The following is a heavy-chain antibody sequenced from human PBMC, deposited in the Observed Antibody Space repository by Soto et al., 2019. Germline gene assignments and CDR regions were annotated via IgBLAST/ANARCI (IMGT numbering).Heavy chain of an antibody. V-gene: IGHV3-74*01. CDR1: GFTFSSYA. CDR2: IKGDEITT. Sequence: PGGSLRLSCAASGFTFSSYAMSWVRQAPGKGLEWVSRIKGDEITTNYADSVKGRFTISRDNAKNTVFLQMHSLRAEDTALYYCARGLYGAYGQDFWGQGILVTVSS. D-gene: IGHD4-17*01. CDR3: ARGLYGAYGQDF. J-gene: IGHJ4*02.